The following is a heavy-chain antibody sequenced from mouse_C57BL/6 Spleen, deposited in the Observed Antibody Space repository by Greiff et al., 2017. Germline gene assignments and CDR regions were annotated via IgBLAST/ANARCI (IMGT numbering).Heavy chain of an antibody. CDR2: IIPSSGYT. Sequence: VQLQQSGAELAKPGASVKLSCKASGYTFTSYWMHWVKQRPGKGLEWIGYIIPSSGYTKYNQKFKDKATLTADKSSSPAYMQLSSLTYEDSAVYYCERSSYGSSSRWYFDVWGTGTTLTVSS. CDR3: ERSSYGSSSRWYFDV. V-gene: IGHV1-7*01. D-gene: IGHD1-1*01. CDR1: GYTFTSYW. J-gene: IGHJ1*03.